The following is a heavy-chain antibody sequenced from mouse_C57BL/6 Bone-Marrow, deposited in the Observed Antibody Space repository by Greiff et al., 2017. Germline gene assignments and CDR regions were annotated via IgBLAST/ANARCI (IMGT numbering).Heavy chain of an antibody. CDR2: IYPGGGYT. Sequence: QVQLQQSGAELVRPGTSVKMSCKASGYTFTNYWIGWAKQRPGHGLEWIGDIYPGGGYTNYNEKFKGKATLTADKSSSTAYMQFSSLTSEDSAIYYCARYYYGDHWYFDVWGTGTTVTVSS. CDR3: ARYYYGDHWYFDV. D-gene: IGHD2-13*01. CDR1: GYTFTNYW. V-gene: IGHV1-63*01. J-gene: IGHJ1*03.